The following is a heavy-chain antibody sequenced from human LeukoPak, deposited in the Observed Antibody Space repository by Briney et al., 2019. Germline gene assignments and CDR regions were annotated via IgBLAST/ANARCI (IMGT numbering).Heavy chain of an antibody. J-gene: IGHJ4*02. V-gene: IGHV1-2*02. D-gene: IGHD2-8*01. Sequence: ASVKVSCKASGHTFTGYYMHWVRQAPGQGLEWMGWINPNSGGTNYAQKFQGSVTMTRDTSISTAYMELSRLRSDDTAVYFCARDSPLYGRYYFDYWGQGTLVTVSS. CDR1: GHTFTGYY. CDR3: ARDSPLYGRYYFDY. CDR2: INPNSGGT.